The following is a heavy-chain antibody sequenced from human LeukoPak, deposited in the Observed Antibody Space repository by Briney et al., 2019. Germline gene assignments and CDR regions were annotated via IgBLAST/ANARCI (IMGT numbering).Heavy chain of an antibody. CDR2: IIPIFGTA. CDR3: ETYYYDSSGYLDVDY. V-gene: IGHV1-69*13. Sequence: SVKVSCKASGGTFSSYAISWVRQAPGQGLEWMGGIIPIFGTANYAQKFQGRVTITADESTSTAYMELSSLRSEDTAVYYCETYYYDSSGYLDVDYWGQGTLVTVSS. CDR1: GGTFSSYA. J-gene: IGHJ4*02. D-gene: IGHD3-22*01.